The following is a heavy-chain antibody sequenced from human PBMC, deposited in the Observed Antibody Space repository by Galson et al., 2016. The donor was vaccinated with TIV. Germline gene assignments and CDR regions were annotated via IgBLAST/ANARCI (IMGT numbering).Heavy chain of an antibody. CDR2: IHYSGST. V-gene: IGHV4-59*08. D-gene: IGHD5-18*01. CDR3: ARLDTALDY. Sequence: TLSLTCTVSGGSISNYYWSWIRQPPGKGLEWIGYIHYSGSTSYNPSLKSRVTISLDTPKSQFSLKLNSVTAADTAVYYCARLDTALDYWGQGTTVTVSS. CDR1: GGSISNYY. J-gene: IGHJ4*03.